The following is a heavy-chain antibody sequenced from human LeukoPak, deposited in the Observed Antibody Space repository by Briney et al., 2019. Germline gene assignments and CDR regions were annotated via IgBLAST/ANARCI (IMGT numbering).Heavy chain of an antibody. D-gene: IGHD6-19*01. CDR2: IIPIFGTT. V-gene: IGHV1-69*06. J-gene: IGHJ4*02. CDR1: GGTFSSYA. CDR3: ASMSAAVAGMGLDY. Sequence: SVKVSCKASGGTFSSYAISWVRQAPGQGLEWMGGIIPIFGTTNYAQKFQDRVTITADKSTSTAYMELSSLRSEDTAVYYCASMSAAVAGMGLDYWGQGTLVTVSS.